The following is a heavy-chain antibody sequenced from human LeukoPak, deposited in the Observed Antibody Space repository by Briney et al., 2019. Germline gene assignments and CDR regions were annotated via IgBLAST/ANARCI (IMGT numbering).Heavy chain of an antibody. CDR2: ISYDGSNK. Sequence: GGSLRLSCAASGFTFSSYGIHWVRQAPGKGLEWVALISYDGSNKYYADSVKGRFTISRDNSKNTLYLQVNSLRAEDTAVYYCANENYYGSGSYPDYWGQGTLVTVSS. V-gene: IGHV3-30*18. CDR3: ANENYYGSGSYPDY. CDR1: GFTFSSYG. J-gene: IGHJ4*02. D-gene: IGHD3-10*01.